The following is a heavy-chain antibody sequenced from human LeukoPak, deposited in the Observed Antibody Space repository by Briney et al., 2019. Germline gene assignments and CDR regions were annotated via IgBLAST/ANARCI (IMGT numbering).Heavy chain of an antibody. CDR3: ARGGIAARPTYFDY. Sequence: PSETLSLTCTVSGVSISSYYWSWIRQPPGKGLEWIGYIYYSGSTNYNPSLKSRVTISVDTSKNQFSLKLSSVTAADTAVYYCARGGIAARPTYFDYWGQGTLVTVSS. CDR2: IYYSGST. CDR1: GVSISSYY. V-gene: IGHV4-59*01. D-gene: IGHD6-6*01. J-gene: IGHJ4*02.